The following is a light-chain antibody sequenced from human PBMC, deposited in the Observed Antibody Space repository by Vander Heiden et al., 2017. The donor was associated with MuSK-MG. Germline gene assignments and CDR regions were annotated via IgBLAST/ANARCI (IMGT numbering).Light chain of an antibody. J-gene: IGKJ2*01. Sequence: DTQMTQSPSSLSASVGDRVTITCRASQDIASYVNWFQQKPGRAPKLLIFITSFLQGGVPSRFSGRGSGTDFTLTISKLHPAALGTYYCQQSDRIPHTFGQGTKLEMK. CDR3: QQSDRIPHT. CDR1: QDIASY. CDR2: ITS. V-gene: IGKV1-39*01.